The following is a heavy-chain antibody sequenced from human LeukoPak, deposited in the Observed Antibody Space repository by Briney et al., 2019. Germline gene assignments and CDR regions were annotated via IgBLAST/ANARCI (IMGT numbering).Heavy chain of an antibody. J-gene: IGHJ4*02. CDR2: IYYSGST. Sequence: TPSETLSLTCTVSGGSISSYYWSWIRQPPGKGLEWIGYIYYSGSTNYNPSLKSRVTISVDTSKNQFSLKLSSVTAADTAVYYCARRGWAYFGYWGQGTLATVSS. V-gene: IGHV4-59*08. D-gene: IGHD1-26*01. CDR1: GGSISSYY. CDR3: ARRGWAYFGY.